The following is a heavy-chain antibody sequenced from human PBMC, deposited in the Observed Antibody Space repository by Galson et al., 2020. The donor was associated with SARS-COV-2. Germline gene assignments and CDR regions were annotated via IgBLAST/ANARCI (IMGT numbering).Heavy chain of an antibody. CDR3: AYRRRRGNVWYTFDS. CDR1: GFSLTTDGVA. J-gene: IGHJ4*02. V-gene: IGHV2-5*02. Sequence: SGPTLVKPTQTLTLTCTFSGFSLTTDGVAVGWIRQPPGQALECLAIISWDDGIEYSPSLVNRVTVTKDTARNQVVLTVTNVDPVDTGTYYCAYRRRRGNVWYTFDSWGQGTLVTVSS. CDR2: ISWDDGI. D-gene: IGHD6-13*01.